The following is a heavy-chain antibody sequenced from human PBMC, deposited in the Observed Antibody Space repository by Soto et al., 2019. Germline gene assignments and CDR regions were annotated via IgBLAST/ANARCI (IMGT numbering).Heavy chain of an antibody. V-gene: IGHV1-69*13. CDR3: ARGAPVGVFGYYGMDV. Sequence: GASVKVSCKASGGTFSSYATSWVRQAPGQGLEWMGGIIPIFGTANYAQKFQGRVTITADESTSTAYVELSSLRSEDTAVYYCARGAPVGVFGYYGMDVWGQGTTVTVSS. J-gene: IGHJ6*02. D-gene: IGHD1-26*01. CDR1: GGTFSSYA. CDR2: IIPIFGTA.